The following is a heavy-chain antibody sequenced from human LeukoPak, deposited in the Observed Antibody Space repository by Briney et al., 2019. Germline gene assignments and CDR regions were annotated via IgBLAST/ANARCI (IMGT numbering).Heavy chain of an antibody. J-gene: IGHJ4*02. CDR3: ATQHSGSYYFDY. CDR1: GYTFTSYG. D-gene: IGHD1-26*01. CDR2: ISAYNGNT. V-gene: IGHV1-18*01. Sequence: ASVKVSCKASGYTFTSYGISWVLQAPGQGLEWMGWISAYNGNTNYAQKLQGRVTMTTDTSTSTAYMELRSLRSDDTAVYYCATQHSGSYYFDYWGQGTLVTVSS.